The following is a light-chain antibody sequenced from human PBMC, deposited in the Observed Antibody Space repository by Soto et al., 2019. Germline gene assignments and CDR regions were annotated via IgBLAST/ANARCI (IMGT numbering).Light chain of an antibody. CDR2: TAS. V-gene: IGKV1-27*01. J-gene: IGKJ1*01. Sequence: DIQVTQSPSSLSASVGDRVTLTCRASQDIGNHLAWFQQKPGKVPKVLIYTASTLHSGVPSRFSGSGSGTDFTLTINSLQPEDVATYFCQKYDSVPWSFGQGTRVEI. CDR3: QKYDSVPWS. CDR1: QDIGNH.